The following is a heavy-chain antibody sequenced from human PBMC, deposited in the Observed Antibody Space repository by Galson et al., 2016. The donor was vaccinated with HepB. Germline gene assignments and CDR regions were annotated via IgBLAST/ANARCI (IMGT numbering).Heavy chain of an antibody. Sequence: PALVKPTQTLTLTCTFSGFSLSTIGLGVAWIRQPPGKALEWLSLIYWDDDKRYSPSLKSRLTITKDTSKIQVVLTMTNMDPADTATYYCARKSSNWYRGDWLDPWGQGILVTVPS. CDR1: GFSLSTIGLG. CDR3: ARKSSNWYRGDWLDP. V-gene: IGHV2-5*02. D-gene: IGHD1-20*01. CDR2: IYWDDDK. J-gene: IGHJ5*02.